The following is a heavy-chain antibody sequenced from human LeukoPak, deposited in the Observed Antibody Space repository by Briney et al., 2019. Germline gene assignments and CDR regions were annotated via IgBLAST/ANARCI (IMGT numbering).Heavy chain of an antibody. Sequence: ASVKVSCKASGYTFTSYYMHWVRQAPGQGLEWMGIINPSGGSTSYAQKFQGRVTMTRDTSTSTVYMELSSLRSEDTAVYYCARAKFRGVILYTPPGYWGQGTLVTVSS. CDR3: ARAKFRGVILYTPPGY. J-gene: IGHJ4*02. CDR1: GYTFTSYY. D-gene: IGHD3-10*01. V-gene: IGHV1-46*03. CDR2: INPSGGST.